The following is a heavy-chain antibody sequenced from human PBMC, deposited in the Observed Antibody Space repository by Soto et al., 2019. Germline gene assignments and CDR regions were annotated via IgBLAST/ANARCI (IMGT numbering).Heavy chain of an antibody. V-gene: IGHV1-8*01. CDR1: GYTFTSYD. D-gene: IGHD6-13*01. J-gene: IGHJ6*02. CDR3: ARSQQQLATNYYYYHGTDV. CDR2: MNPNSGNT. Sequence: ASVKVSCKASGYTFTSYDINWVRQATGQGLEWMGWMNPNSGNTGYAQKFQGRVTMTRNTSISTAYMELSRLRSDDTAVYYCARSQQQLATNYYYYHGTDVWGQGTTVTVSS.